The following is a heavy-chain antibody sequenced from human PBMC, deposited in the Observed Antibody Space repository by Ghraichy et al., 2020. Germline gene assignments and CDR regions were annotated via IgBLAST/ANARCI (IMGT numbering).Heavy chain of an antibody. CDR3: ARKDGDI. CDR2: IYTSGST. V-gene: IGHV4-4*07. Sequence: SETLSLTCTVSGAPISEYFWTWFRQPAGKRLEWIGHIYTSGSTNYNPSLKSRITMSVDMSKNQLSLSLTSVTAADTAVYYCARKDGDIWGQGTLVTVSS. J-gene: IGHJ3*02. D-gene: IGHD5-24*01. CDR1: GAPISEYF.